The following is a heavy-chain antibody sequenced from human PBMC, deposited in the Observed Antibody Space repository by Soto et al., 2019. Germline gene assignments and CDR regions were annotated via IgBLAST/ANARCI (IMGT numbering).Heavy chain of an antibody. D-gene: IGHD6-6*01. CDR2: ISNDGTVK. CDR1: GFTFSGYA. J-gene: IGHJ5*02. CDR3: ARDIAARSALGVANNWFDP. V-gene: IGHV3-30*04. Sequence: PGGSLRLTCAASGFTFSGYAMHWVRQAPGKGLEWVAVISNDGTVKYYADSVKGRFTISRDNSKNTLYLQMNSLRAEDTATYYCARDIAARSALGVANNWFDPWGQGTLVTVSS.